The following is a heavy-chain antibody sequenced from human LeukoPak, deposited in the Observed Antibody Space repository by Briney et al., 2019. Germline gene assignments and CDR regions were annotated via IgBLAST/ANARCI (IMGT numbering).Heavy chain of an antibody. J-gene: IGHJ3*02. CDR1: GYSISSGYY. Sequence: SETLSLTCTVSGYSISSGYYWGWIRQPPGKGLEWIGNIYHSGRIYYNPSLKSRVTISVDTSKNQFSLNLSSVTAADTAVYYCARVVEYIKAFDIWGQGTMVTVSS. V-gene: IGHV4-38-2*02. CDR3: ARVVEYIKAFDI. D-gene: IGHD2-15*01. CDR2: IYHSGRI.